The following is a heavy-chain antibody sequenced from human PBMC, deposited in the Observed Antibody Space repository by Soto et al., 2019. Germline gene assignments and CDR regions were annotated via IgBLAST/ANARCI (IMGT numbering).Heavy chain of an antibody. J-gene: IGHJ4*02. V-gene: IGHV3-53*01. CDR2: TYTGGNS. Sequence: GSLRLCCPASGLSVSGEDMSGVRHAPGKGLEWVSLTYTGGNSYFADFVKGRFIVSRDISKKTLFLHINSLAAEDKAVYYCAREGYAYGLDFWGQGSLVTVSS. D-gene: IGHD3-10*01. CDR1: GLSVSGED. CDR3: AREGYAYGLDF.